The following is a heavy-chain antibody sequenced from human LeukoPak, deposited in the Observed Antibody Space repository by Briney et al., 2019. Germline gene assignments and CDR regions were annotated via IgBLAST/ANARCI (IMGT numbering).Heavy chain of an antibody. D-gene: IGHD2-2*01. CDR2: ISSSGSTI. V-gene: IGHV3-11*01. CDR3: ARRYCSSTSCYGEGTEYYFDY. CDR1: GFTFSDYY. Sequence: GGSLRLSCAASGFTFSDYYMSWIRQAPGKGLEWVSYISSSGSTIYYADSVKVRFTISRDNAKNSLYLQMNSLRAEDTAVYYCARRYCSSTSCYGEGTEYYFDYWGQGTLVTVSS. J-gene: IGHJ4*02.